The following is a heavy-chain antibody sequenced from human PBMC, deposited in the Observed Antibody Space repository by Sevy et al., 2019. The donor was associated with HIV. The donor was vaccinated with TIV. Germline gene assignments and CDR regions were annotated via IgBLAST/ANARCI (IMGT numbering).Heavy chain of an antibody. CDR1: GFTFSSYA. J-gene: IGHJ4*02. CDR3: VKIMDSVLVVAARDLDY. D-gene: IGHD2-15*01. Sequence: GGYPRLSCAASGFTFSSYAMSWVRQAPGKGLEWVSAISGSGGSTYYADSVKGRFTIARDNSKNKLYLQMNSLRAGYTGVYDCVKIMDSVLVVAARDLDYLGQGTLVTVSS. CDR2: ISGSGGST. V-gene: IGHV3-23*01.